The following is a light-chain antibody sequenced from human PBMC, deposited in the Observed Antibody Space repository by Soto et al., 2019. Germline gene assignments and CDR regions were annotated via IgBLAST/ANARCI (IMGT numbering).Light chain of an antibody. CDR1: QSVSSN. J-gene: IGKJ4*01. CDR3: QQYGDSIT. Sequence: ETVMTQSPATLSVSPGEGATLSCRASQSVSSNLVWYQHRPGQAPRLLIYAASTRVTGIADRFSGSGSGTDFTLTISRLEAEDFAVYHCQQYGDSITFGGGTKV. CDR2: AAS. V-gene: IGKV3D-15*01.